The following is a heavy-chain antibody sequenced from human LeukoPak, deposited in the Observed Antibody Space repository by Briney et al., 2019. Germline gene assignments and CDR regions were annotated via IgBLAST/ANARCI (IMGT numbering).Heavy chain of an antibody. CDR2: ISSNGGST. D-gene: IGHD6-13*01. CDR1: GFTFSSYA. J-gene: IGHJ4*02. V-gene: IGHV3-64*01. Sequence: XGSLRLSCAASGFTFSSYAMHWVRQAPGKGLEYVSAISSNGGSTYYANSVKGRFTISRDNSKNTLYLQMGSLRAEDMAVYYCARVAAAGQFDYWGQGTLVTVSS. CDR3: ARVAAAGQFDY.